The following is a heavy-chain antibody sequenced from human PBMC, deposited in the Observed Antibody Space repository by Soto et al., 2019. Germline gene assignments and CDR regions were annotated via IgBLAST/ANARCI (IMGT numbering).Heavy chain of an antibody. CDR1: GFTFSSYG. D-gene: IGHD2-21*02. CDR2: IWYDGSNK. CDR3: ARDLRYCGGDCYPYYGMDV. Sequence: PGGSLRLSCVASGFTFSSYGMHWVRQAPGKGLEWVAVIWYDGSNKYYADSVKGRFTISRDNSKNTLYLQMNSLRAEDTAVYYCARDLRYCGGDCYPYYGMDVWGQGTTVTVSS. V-gene: IGHV3-33*01. J-gene: IGHJ6*02.